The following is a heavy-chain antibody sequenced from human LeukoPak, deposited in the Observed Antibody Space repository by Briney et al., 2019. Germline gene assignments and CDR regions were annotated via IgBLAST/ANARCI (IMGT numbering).Heavy chain of an antibody. D-gene: IGHD4-17*01. CDR1: GYTFTGYH. V-gene: IGHV1-2*04. CDR2: INPNSGGT. Sequence: ASVKVSCKASGYTFTGYHMHWVRQAPGQGLEWMGWINPNSGGTNYAQKFQGWVTMTRDTSISTAYMELSRLRSDDTAVYYCARLNPTTVTNGDYYYGMDVWGQGTTVTVSS. CDR3: ARLNPTTVTNGDYYYGMDV. J-gene: IGHJ6*02.